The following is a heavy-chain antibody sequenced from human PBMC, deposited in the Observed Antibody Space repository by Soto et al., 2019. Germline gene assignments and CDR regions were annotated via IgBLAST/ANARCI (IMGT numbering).Heavy chain of an antibody. CDR1: GFTFSSYA. CDR2: ISYDGSNK. V-gene: IGHV3-30-3*01. Sequence: GGSLRLSXAASGFTFSSYAMHWVRQAPGKGLEWVAVISYDGSNKYYADSVKGRFTISRDNSKNTLYLQMSSLRAEDTAVYYCARGIKWLVPYYYYYGMDVWGQGTTVTVSS. D-gene: IGHD6-19*01. J-gene: IGHJ6*02. CDR3: ARGIKWLVPYYYYYGMDV.